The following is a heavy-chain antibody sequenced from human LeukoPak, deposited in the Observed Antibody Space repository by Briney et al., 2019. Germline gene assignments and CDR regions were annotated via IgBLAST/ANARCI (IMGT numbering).Heavy chain of an antibody. D-gene: IGHD3-10*01. J-gene: IGHJ6*03. CDR1: GFTFSSYA. CDR2: ISYDGSNK. Sequence: PGGSLRLSCAASGFTFSSYAMHWVRQAPGKGLGWVEVISYDGSNKYYADSVKGRFTISRDNSKNTLYLQMNSLRAEDTAVYYCARDGVTMVRGVIIGGYYYYMDVWGKGTTVTVSS. V-gene: IGHV3-30*04. CDR3: ARDGVTMVRGVIIGGYYYYMDV.